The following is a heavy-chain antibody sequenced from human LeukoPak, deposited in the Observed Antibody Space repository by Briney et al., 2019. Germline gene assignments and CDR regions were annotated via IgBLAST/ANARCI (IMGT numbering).Heavy chain of an antibody. CDR3: TTDLGDSSGYETIDY. Sequence: GGSLRLSCAASGFTFSNAWMSWVRQAPGKGLEWVGRIKSKTDGGTTDYAAPVKGRFTVSRDDSKNTLYLQMNSLKTEDTAVYYCTTDLGDSSGYETIDYWGQGTLVTVSS. D-gene: IGHD3-22*01. CDR2: IKSKTDGGTT. CDR1: GFTFSNAW. V-gene: IGHV3-15*01. J-gene: IGHJ4*02.